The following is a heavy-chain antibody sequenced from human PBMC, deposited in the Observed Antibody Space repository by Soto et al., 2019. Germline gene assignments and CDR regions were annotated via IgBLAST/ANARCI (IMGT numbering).Heavy chain of an antibody. V-gene: IGHV1-46*01. D-gene: IGHD4-4*01. CDR2: INPGDGRT. J-gene: IGHJ5*02. CDR3: ARGREYSFGYNWFDP. Sequence: QVQLVQSGAEVRKPGASVKLSCKASGYAFTYYHMHWVRQAPGQGLEWLGVINPGDGRTRYTEKIQDRVTMTRDTSTSTVFMEMSSLRSDDTAVYFCARGREYSFGYNWFDPWGPGTLVTVSS. CDR1: GYAFTYYH.